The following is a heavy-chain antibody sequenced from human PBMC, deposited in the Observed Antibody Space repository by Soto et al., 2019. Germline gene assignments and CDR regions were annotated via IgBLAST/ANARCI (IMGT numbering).Heavy chain of an antibody. CDR2: IGTHADTT. J-gene: IGHJ3*02. CDR1: GFTFSTYA. Sequence: EVQLLESGGGLVQPGGSLRLSCAASGFTFSTYALTWVRQAPGKGLEWVSSIGTHADTTYYVDSVKGRFSISRDNSKNTVYLQMSSLSAEDTAVYYCARPYVEVAVNDAFYIWGRGTMVTVSS. V-gene: IGHV3-23*01. D-gene: IGHD3-16*01. CDR3: ARPYVEVAVNDAFYI.